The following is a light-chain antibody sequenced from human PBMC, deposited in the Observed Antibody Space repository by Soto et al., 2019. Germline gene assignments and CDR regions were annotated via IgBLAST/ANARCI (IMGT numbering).Light chain of an antibody. CDR1: QSIRSW. J-gene: IGKJ1*01. Sequence: DIQMTQSPSTLSASVGDRVTITCRASQSIRSWLAWYQQKPGKAPKLLIYKASSLESGVPSRFSGSGSGTEFTLTISILQPDDSATYYCQQYNSSPTFGQGTKVEIK. CDR2: KAS. V-gene: IGKV1-5*03. CDR3: QQYNSSPT.